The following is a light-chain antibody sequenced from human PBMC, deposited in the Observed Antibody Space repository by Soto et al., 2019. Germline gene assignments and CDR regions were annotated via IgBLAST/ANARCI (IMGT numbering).Light chain of an antibody. CDR2: DNN. J-gene: IGLJ1*01. V-gene: IGLV1-51*01. CDR3: GTWDSSLSAYV. Sequence: QSVLTQPPSVSAAPGQKVTISGSGSSSNIGNNFVSWYQQLPGTAPKLLIYDNNKRRSGIPDRFSGSKSGTSATLGITGLQTGDEADYYCGTWDSSLSAYVFGTGTKLTVL. CDR1: SSNIGNNF.